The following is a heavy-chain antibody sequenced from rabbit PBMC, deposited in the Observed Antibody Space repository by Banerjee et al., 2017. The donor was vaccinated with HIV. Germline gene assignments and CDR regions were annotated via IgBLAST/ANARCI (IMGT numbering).Heavy chain of an antibody. D-gene: IGHD1-1*01. CDR2: IYAGSSGNT. Sequence: QEQLVESGGGLVQPEGSLTLTCKASGFDFSSSYYMYWVRQAPGKGLEWIACIYAGSSGNTYYANWAKGRFTISKTSSTTVTLQMTSLTAADTAIYFCARDGGARNGWAFNLWGQGTLVTVS. V-gene: IGHV1S45*01. CDR1: GFDFSSSYY. J-gene: IGHJ4*01. CDR3: ARDGGARNGWAFNL.